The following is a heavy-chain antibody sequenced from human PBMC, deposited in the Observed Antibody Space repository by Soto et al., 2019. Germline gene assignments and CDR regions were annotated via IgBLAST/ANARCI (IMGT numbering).Heavy chain of an antibody. J-gene: IGHJ4*02. V-gene: IGHV3-30*03. CDR1: KFINHG. D-gene: IGHD6-25*01. Sequence: KFINHGMNWVRQAPGKGLEWVAVISYEGSNKYYADSVKGRFTISRDNSKNTLYLQMNSLRVEDTAVYFCASTPCERPCYWGQGILGTVSS. CDR2: ISYEGSNK. CDR3: ASTPCERPCY.